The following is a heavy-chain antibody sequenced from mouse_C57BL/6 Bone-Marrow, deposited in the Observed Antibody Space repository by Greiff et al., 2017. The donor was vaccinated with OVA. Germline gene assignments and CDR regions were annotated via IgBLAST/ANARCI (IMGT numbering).Heavy chain of an antibody. J-gene: IGHJ1*03. D-gene: IGHD1-1*01. V-gene: IGHV1-85*01. CDR1: GYTFTSYD. CDR2: IYPRDGST. CDR3: ALITTVVAPGYFDV. Sequence: QVQLQQSGPELVKPGASVKLSCKASGYTFTSYDINWVKQRPGQGLEWIGWIYPRDGSTKYNEKFKGKATLTVDTSSSTAYMELHSLTSEDSAVYFCALITTVVAPGYFDVWGTGTTVTVSS.